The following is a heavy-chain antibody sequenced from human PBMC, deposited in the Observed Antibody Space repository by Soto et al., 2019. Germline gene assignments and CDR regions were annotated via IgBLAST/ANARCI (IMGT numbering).Heavy chain of an antibody. J-gene: IGHJ3*02. CDR2: IGSVGGDT. D-gene: IGHD2-8*01. CDR3: AKDMVNANSVWDPFDI. CDR1: GFTFRNFA. Sequence: EVPLLESGGGLVQPGGSLRLSCAASGFTFRNFAMTWVRQAPGKRLEWVSTIGSVGGDTYYADSVKGRFTISRDDSKNTLSLQMNSLRAEDTAIYFCAKDMVNANSVWDPFDIWGQGTMVTVSS. V-gene: IGHV3-23*01.